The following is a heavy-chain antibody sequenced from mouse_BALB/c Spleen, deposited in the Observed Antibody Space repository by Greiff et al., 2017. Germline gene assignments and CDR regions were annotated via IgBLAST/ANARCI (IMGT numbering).Heavy chain of an antibody. J-gene: IGHJ2*01. CDR2: IWAGGST. CDR3: ARDRPLYDGYYGGVDY. V-gene: IGHV2-9*02. D-gene: IGHD2-3*01. Sequence: QVQLKQSGPGLVAPSQSLSITCTVSGFSLTSYGVHWVRQPPGKGLEWLGVIWAGGSTNYNSALMSRLSISKDNSKSQVFLKMNSLQTDDTAMYYCARDRPLYDGYYGGVDYWGQGTTLTVSS. CDR1: GFSLTSYG.